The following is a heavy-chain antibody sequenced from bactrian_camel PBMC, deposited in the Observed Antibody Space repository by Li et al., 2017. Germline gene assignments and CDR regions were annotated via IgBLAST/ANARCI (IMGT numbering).Heavy chain of an antibody. D-gene: IGHD2*01. Sequence: DVQLVESGGGLVQPGGSLRLSCAASGFTFSTYAMSWVRQAPGKGLEWVSSINSGGGTTDYTESVKGRFTISRDNGKNMVYLQLNSLKPEDTAMYYCAAEASYSGDLFGFWGQGTQVTVS. J-gene: IGHJ6*01. CDR1: GFTFSTYA. CDR2: INSGGGTT. CDR3: AAEASYSGDLFGF. V-gene: IGHV3S40*01.